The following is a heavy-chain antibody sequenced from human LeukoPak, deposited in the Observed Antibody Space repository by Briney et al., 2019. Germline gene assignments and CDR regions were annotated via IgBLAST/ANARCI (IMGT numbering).Heavy chain of an antibody. Sequence: GGSLRLSCAASGFTFSSYAMSWVRQAPGKGLEWVSAISGSGGSTYYADSVKGRFTISRDNSKNTLYLQMNSLRAEDTALYYCAKDISYDSSGYYYWGPFDYWGQGTLVTVSS. CDR2: ISGSGGST. J-gene: IGHJ4*02. D-gene: IGHD3-22*01. V-gene: IGHV3-23*01. CDR1: GFTFSSYA. CDR3: AKDISYDSSGYYYWGPFDY.